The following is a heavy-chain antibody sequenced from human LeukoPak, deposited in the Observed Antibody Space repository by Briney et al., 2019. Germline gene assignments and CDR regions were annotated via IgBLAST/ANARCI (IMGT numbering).Heavy chain of an antibody. CDR2: IIPIFGTA. CDR3: ARGPQRDLVDY. V-gene: IGHV1-69*13. CDR1: GYTFTSYG. J-gene: IGHJ4*02. Sequence: SVKVSCKASGYTFTSYGISWVRQAPGQGLEWMGGIIPIFGTANYARKFQGRVTITADESTSTAYMELSSLRSEDTAVYYCARGPQRDLVDYWGQGTLVTVSS.